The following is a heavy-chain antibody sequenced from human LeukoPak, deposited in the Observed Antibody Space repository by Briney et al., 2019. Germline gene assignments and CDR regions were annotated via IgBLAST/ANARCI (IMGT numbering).Heavy chain of an antibody. Sequence: KPSETLSLTCAVSGGSISSGGYSWSWIRQPPGKGLEWIGYIYHSGSTYYNPSLKSRVTISVDRSKNQFSLKLSSVTAADTAVYYCARVYDSGSYYWFDPWGQGTLVTVSS. CDR2: IYHSGST. J-gene: IGHJ5*02. D-gene: IGHD3-10*01. CDR3: ARVYDSGSYYWFDP. V-gene: IGHV4-30-2*01. CDR1: GGSISSGGYS.